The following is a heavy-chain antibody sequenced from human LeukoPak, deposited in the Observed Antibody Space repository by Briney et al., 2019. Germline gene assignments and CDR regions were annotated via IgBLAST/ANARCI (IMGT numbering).Heavy chain of an antibody. V-gene: IGHV3-21*01. CDR3: ARGAGFGDYSNDFDY. CDR1: GFTFSSYS. CDR2: ISSSSSYI. Sequence: PGGSLRLSCAASGFTFSSYSMNWVRQAPGKGLEWVSSISSSSSYIYYADSVKGRFTISRDNAKNSLYLQMNSLRAEDTAVYYCARGAGFGDYSNDFDYWGQGTLVTVSS. D-gene: IGHD4-11*01. J-gene: IGHJ4*02.